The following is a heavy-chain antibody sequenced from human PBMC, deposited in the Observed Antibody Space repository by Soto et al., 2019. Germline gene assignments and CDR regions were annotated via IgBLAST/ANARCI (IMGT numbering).Heavy chain of an antibody. CDR2: IYYSGST. D-gene: IGHD2-15*01. J-gene: IGHJ6*02. Sequence: SETLSLTCTVSGGSISSGDYYWSWIRQPPWKGLEWIGYIYYSGSTYYNPSLKSRVTISVDTSKNQFSLKLSSVTAADTAVYYCAREDVVVVAATTEVRYYGMDVWGQGXTVTVYS. CDR1: GGSISSGDYY. V-gene: IGHV4-30-4*01. CDR3: AREDVVVVAATTEVRYYGMDV.